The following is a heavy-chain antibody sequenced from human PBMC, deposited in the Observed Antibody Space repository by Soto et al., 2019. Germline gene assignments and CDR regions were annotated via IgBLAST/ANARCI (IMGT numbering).Heavy chain of an antibody. J-gene: IGHJ4*02. V-gene: IGHV1-18*04. CDR1: GYTFTSHG. CDR2: ISAYNGNT. Sequence: ASVKVSCKASGYTFTSHGISWVRQAPGQGLEWMGWISAYNGNTNYAQKLQGRVTMTTDTSTSTAYMELRSLRSDDTAVYYCARVGHYDFWSGYPQAYYFDYWGQGTLVTVSS. D-gene: IGHD3-3*01. CDR3: ARVGHYDFWSGYPQAYYFDY.